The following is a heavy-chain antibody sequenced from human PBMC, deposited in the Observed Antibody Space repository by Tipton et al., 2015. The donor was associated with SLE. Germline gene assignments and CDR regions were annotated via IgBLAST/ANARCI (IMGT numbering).Heavy chain of an antibody. CDR1: GGSINSNNW. J-gene: IGHJ3*02. D-gene: IGHD6-6*01. V-gene: IGHV4-4*02. CDR2: VYHGGRT. Sequence: TLSLTCAVSGGSINSNNWWNWVRQPPGKGLEWIGEVYHGGRTNYNPSLKSRVTISVDTSKNQFSLKLSSVTAADTAVYYCARDHFAARRHDSFDIWGQGTMVTVSS. CDR3: ARDHFAARRHDSFDI.